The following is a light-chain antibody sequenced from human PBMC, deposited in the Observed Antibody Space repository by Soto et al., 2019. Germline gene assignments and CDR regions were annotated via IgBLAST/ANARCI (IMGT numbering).Light chain of an antibody. CDR2: GAS. CDR1: QSVSTN. J-gene: IGKJ2*01. Sequence: EIVMTQSPDTLSVSPGERATLSCRASQSVSTNLAWYQQKPGQAPRLLIYGASTRATGIPDRFSGSGSGTEFTLTISRLESEDLALYFCQQYGKPPHTFGQGTNLEI. CDR3: QQYGKPPHT. V-gene: IGKV3-15*01.